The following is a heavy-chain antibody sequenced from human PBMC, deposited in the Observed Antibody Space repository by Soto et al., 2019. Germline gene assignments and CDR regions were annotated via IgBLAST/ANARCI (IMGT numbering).Heavy chain of an antibody. CDR3: TRPLRATAGTTFYY. V-gene: IGHV1-2*02. J-gene: IGHJ4*01. CDR1: GYRFIDFF. D-gene: IGHD1-1*01. CDR2: INPYTGET. Sequence: ASVKVSCKASGYRFIDFFTHFVRQAPGQGLEWMGWINPYTGETNYAQKFQGRVIMTSAAAISTAYMELNSLTSDDTAVYYCTRPLRATAGTTFYYWGQGSLVTVSS.